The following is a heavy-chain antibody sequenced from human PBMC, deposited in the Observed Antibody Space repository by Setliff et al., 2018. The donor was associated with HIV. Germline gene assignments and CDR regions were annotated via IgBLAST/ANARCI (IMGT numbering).Heavy chain of an antibody. CDR2: INTETGNP. CDR3: ARVGSYWSTFDY. Sequence: ASVKVSCKASGYTLTTFGISWVRQARGQRLEWMGWINTETGNPMYAQGFRGRFVFSLDTSVSTAYLQITSLKTEDTAMYYCARVGSYWSTFDYWGQGALVTVSS. V-gene: IGHV7-4-1*02. CDR1: GYTLTTFG. J-gene: IGHJ4*02. D-gene: IGHD1-26*01.